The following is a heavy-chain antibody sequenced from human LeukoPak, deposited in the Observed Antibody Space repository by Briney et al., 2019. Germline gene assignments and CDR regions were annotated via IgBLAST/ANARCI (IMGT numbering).Heavy chain of an antibody. CDR2: ISSSSSYI. V-gene: IGHV3-21*01. CDR3: ARRTYCGGDCYSVGAFDI. D-gene: IGHD2-21*02. CDR1: EFTFSIYS. J-gene: IGHJ3*02. Sequence: PGGSLRLSCAAYEFTFSIYSMNWVRQAPGKGLEWVSSISSSSSYIYYADSVKGRFTISRDNAKNSLYLQMNSLRAEDTAVYYCARRTYCGGDCYSVGAFDIWGQGTMVTVSS.